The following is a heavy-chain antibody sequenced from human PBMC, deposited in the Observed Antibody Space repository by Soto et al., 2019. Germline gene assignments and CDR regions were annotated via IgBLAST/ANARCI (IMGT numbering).Heavy chain of an antibody. V-gene: IGHV3-21*01. CDR2: ISSTTNYI. Sequence: PGGSLRLSCAASGFTFTRYSMNWVRQAPGKGLEWVSSISSTTNYIYYADSMKGRFTVSRDNAKNSVYLEMNSLSAEDTAVYYCARRCFSSSWCRNSWFDPWGQGTLVTVSS. CDR1: GFTFTRYS. J-gene: IGHJ5*02. D-gene: IGHD6-13*01. CDR3: ARRCFSSSWCRNSWFDP.